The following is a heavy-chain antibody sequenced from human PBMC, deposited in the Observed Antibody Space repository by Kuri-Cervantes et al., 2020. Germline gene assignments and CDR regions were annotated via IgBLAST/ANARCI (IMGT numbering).Heavy chain of an antibody. CDR1: GFTFSSYG. D-gene: IGHD3-9*01. J-gene: IGHJ4*02. CDR3: AKDGLNILTGYYKARGRIFDY. V-gene: IGHV3-30*18. Sequence: GGALRLSCAASGFTFSSYGMHWVRQDPGKGLEWVAVISYDGSNKYYVDSVKGRFTISRDNSKNTLYLQTNSLRAEDTAVYYCAKDGLNILTGYYKARGRIFDYWGQGTLVTVSS. CDR2: ISYDGSNK.